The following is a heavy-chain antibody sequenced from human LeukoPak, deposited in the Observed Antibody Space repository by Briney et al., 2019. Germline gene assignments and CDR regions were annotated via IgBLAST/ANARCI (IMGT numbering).Heavy chain of an antibody. Sequence: PSETLSLTCAVYGGSFSGYYWSWIRQPPGKGLEWIGEINHSGSTNYNPSLKSRVTISVDTSKNQFSLKLSSVTAADTAVYYCARGQFGTDGYNSFDWFDPWGQGTLVTVSS. CDR1: GGSFSGYY. CDR3: ARGQFGTDGYNSFDWFDP. J-gene: IGHJ5*02. D-gene: IGHD5-24*01. V-gene: IGHV4-34*01. CDR2: INHSGST.